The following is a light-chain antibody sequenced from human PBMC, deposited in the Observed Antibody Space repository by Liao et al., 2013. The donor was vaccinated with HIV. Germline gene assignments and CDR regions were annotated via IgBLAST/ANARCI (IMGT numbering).Light chain of an antibody. V-gene: IGLV3-21*01. Sequence: SYELTQPPSVSVAPGKTARITCGGNNIGSKSVHWYQQKPGQAPVLVIYYDSDRPSGIPERFSGSNSGNTATLTISGTQAMDEADYYCQAWDSSTAEVFGGGTKLTVL. CDR3: QAWDSSTAEV. CDR2: YDS. CDR1: NIGSKS. J-gene: IGLJ3*02.